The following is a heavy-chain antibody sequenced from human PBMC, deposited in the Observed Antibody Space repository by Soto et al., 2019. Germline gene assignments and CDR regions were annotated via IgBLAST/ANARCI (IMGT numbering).Heavy chain of an antibody. CDR3: ERALHFWSGYLF. Sequence: PSETLSLTSALYGGSFDGYYWSWIRQSPAKGLEWIGEIHHSGSTKYNPSLKSRVSLSVDTSTKQFSLKMTSMTAADRGVYYCERALHFWSGYLFWGPRTPVTVSS. V-gene: IGHV4-34*01. CDR1: GGSFDGYY. D-gene: IGHD3-3*02. J-gene: IGHJ4*02. CDR2: IHHSGST.